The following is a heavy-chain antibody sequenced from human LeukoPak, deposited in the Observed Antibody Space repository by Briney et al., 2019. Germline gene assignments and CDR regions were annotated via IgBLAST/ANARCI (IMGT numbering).Heavy chain of an antibody. J-gene: IGHJ4*02. V-gene: IGHV4-34*01. Sequence: PSETLSLTCAVYGGSFSGYYWSWIRQPPGKGLELIGKINHSGSTNYNPSLKSRVTISVDTSKNQFSLKLSSVTAADTAVYYCARGPRKTKPVIVVVPAAYDYWGQGALVTVSS. D-gene: IGHD2-2*01. CDR2: INHSGST. CDR3: ARGPRKTKPVIVVVPAAYDY. CDR1: GGSFSGYY.